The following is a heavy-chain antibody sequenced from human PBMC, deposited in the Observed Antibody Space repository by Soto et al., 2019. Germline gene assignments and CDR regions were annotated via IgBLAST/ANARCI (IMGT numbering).Heavy chain of an antibody. J-gene: IGHJ4*02. D-gene: IGHD3-22*01. CDR1: GYTFTGYY. CDR2: INPNSGGT. V-gene: IGHV1-2*02. Sequence: ASVKVSCKASGYTFTGYYMHWVRQAPGQGLEWMGWINPNSGGTNYAQKFQGRVTMTRDTSISTAYMELSRLRSDDTAVYYCARDLDEYYYDSSGLVYWGQGTLVTVSS. CDR3: ARDLDEYYYDSSGLVY.